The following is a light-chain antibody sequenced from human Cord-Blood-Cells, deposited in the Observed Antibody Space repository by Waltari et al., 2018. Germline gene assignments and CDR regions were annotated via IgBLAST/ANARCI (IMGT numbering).Light chain of an antibody. CDR2: WAS. CDR3: QQYYSTPWT. V-gene: IGKV4-1*01. Sequence: DIVMTQSPDSLAVSLGERATLNCKSSQSVLYCSNNKNYLAWYQQKPGQPPKLLIYWASTRESGVPDRFSGSGSGTDFTLTISSLQAEDVAVYYCQQYYSTPWTFGQGTKVEIK. CDR1: QSVLYCSNNKNY. J-gene: IGKJ1*01.